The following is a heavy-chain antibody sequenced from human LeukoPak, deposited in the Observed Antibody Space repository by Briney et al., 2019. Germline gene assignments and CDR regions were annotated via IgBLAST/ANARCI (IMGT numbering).Heavy chain of an antibody. D-gene: IGHD3-22*01. CDR2: ISSSSSTI. V-gene: IGHV3-48*01. Sequence: GGSLRLSCAASGFTFSSYSMNWVRQAPGKGLEWVSYISSSSSTIYYADSVKGRFTISRDNAKNSLYLQMNSLRAEDTAVYYCAREYYYDSSGYLDAFDIWGQGTMATVSS. CDR1: GFTFSSYS. CDR3: AREYYYDSSGYLDAFDI. J-gene: IGHJ3*02.